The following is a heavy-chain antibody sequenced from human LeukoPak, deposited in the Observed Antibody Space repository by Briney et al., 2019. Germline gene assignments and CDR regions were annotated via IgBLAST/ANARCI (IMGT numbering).Heavy chain of an antibody. Sequence: SETLSLTCTVSGYSISSGYYWGWIRQPPGKGLEWIGNIYPTGSTYYNASLKSRVTISIDTSKNQISLRLTSVTATDTAMYYCARQTGSGLFTLPGGQGTLVTVSS. V-gene: IGHV4-38-2*02. CDR2: IYPTGST. J-gene: IGHJ4*02. D-gene: IGHD3/OR15-3a*01. CDR3: ARQTGSGLFTLP. CDR1: GYSISSGYY.